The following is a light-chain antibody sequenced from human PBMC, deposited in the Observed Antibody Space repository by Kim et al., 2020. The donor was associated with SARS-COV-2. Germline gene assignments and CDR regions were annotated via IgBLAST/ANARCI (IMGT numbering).Light chain of an antibody. CDR1: QSVTNNY. CDR2: GAS. CDR3: QQYGSSPR. J-gene: IGKJ4*01. V-gene: IGKV3-20*01. Sequence: LSPGERATISCRASQSVTNNYLAWYQQKPGQTPRLLIYGASSRATGIPDRFSGSGSGTDFTLTISRLEPEEFAVYYCQQYGSSPRFGGGTKVDIK.